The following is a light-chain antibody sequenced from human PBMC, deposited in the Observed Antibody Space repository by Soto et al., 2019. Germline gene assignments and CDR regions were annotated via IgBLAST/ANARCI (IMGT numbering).Light chain of an antibody. V-gene: IGKV3D-15*01. CDR2: GAS. J-gene: IGKJ4*01. CDR3: QQLNSYPLT. CDR1: QSVGSN. Sequence: EAVLTQSPATLSVSPGERATLSCRASQSVGSNSLAWYQQKPGQAPRILIFGASGRATGIPDRFSGSGSGTEFTLTISSLQPEDFATYYCQQLNSYPLTFGGGTKVDIK.